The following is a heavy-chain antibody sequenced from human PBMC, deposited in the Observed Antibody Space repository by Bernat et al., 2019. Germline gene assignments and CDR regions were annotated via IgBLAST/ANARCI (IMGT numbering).Heavy chain of an antibody. J-gene: IGHJ5*02. CDR3: ARRRYNWNDRLRMTFDP. CDR1: GGSISSSSYY. D-gene: IGHD1-1*01. Sequence: QLQLQESGPGLVKPSETLSLTCTVSGGSISSSSYYWGWIRQPPGKGLEWIGSIYYSGSTYYNPSLKSRVTISVDTSKNQFSLKLSSGTAADTAVYYCARRRYNWNDRLRMTFDPWGQGTLVTVSS. V-gene: IGHV4-39*01. CDR2: IYYSGST.